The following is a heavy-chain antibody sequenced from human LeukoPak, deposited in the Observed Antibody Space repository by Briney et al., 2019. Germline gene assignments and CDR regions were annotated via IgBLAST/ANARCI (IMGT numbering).Heavy chain of an antibody. Sequence: GGSLRLSCAASGFTFSSYEMNWVRQAPGKGLEWVSYISSSGSTIYYADSVKGRFTISRDNAKNSLYLQMNSLRAEDTAVYYCARFSRLYCSSTSCQFDYWGQGTLVTVSS. CDR1: GFTFSSYE. J-gene: IGHJ4*02. D-gene: IGHD2-2*01. CDR2: ISSSGSTI. CDR3: ARFSRLYCSSTSCQFDY. V-gene: IGHV3-48*03.